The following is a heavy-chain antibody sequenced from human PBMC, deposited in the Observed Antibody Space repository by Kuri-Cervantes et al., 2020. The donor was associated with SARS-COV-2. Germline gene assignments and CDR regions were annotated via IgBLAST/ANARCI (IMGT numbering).Heavy chain of an antibody. Sequence: SVKVSCKASGCTFSSYAISWVRQAPGQGLEWMGRIIPILGIANYAQKFQGRVTITADKSTSTAYLELSSLRSEDTAVYYCARENGVMGALDDYFQYWGQGTLVTVSS. CDR1: GCTFSSYA. V-gene: IGHV1-69*04. CDR3: ARENGVMGALDDYFQY. CDR2: IIPILGIA. D-gene: IGHD1-26*01. J-gene: IGHJ4*02.